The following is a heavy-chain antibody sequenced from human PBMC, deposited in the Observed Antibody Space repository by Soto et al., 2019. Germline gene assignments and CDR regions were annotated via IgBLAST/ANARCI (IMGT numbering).Heavy chain of an antibody. CDR1: GFTFSSYA. CDR3: AKDPPIYSYDSSGQFDY. V-gene: IGHV3-23*01. Sequence: SGGSLRLSCAASGFTFSSYAMSWVRQAPGKGLEWVSAISGSGGSTYYADSVKGRFTISRDNSKNTLYLQMNSLRAEDTAVYYCAKDPPIYSYDSSGQFDYWGQGTLVTVSS. J-gene: IGHJ4*02. D-gene: IGHD3-22*01. CDR2: ISGSGGST.